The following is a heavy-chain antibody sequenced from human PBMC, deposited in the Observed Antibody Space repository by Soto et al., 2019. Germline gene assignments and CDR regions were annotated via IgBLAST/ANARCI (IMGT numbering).Heavy chain of an antibody. D-gene: IGHD5-12*01. CDR1: GFTFRSYA. CDR2: INSGSSTI. Sequence: EVQLVESGGGLVQPGGSLRLSCAASGFTFRSYAMNWVRQAPGKGLEWVSYINSGSSTIYYADSAKGRFSISRDNAKNSLYLQMNSLRDEDTAVYFCVRARGYTGYDLEYWGQGALVTVSS. CDR3: VRARGYTGYDLEY. J-gene: IGHJ4*02. V-gene: IGHV3-48*02.